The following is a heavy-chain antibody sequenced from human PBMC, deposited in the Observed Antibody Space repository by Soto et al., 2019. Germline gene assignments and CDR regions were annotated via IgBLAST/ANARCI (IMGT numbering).Heavy chain of an antibody. CDR2: ISGSGGNT. CDR1: GFSSSSYA. CDR3: ASYTSYDFWSEFDY. J-gene: IGHJ4*02. Sequence: GGSLRLSCAVSGFSSSSYAMAWVRQAPGKGLEWVSAISGSGGNTYYADSAKGRFTISRDNSKNTLYLQMNSLGAEDTAVYYCASYTSYDFWSEFDYWGQGMLVTVSS. D-gene: IGHD3-3*01. V-gene: IGHV3-23*01.